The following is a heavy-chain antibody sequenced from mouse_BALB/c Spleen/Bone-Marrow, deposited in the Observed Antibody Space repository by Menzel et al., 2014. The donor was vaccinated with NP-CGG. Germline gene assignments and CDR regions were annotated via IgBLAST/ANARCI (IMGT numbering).Heavy chain of an antibody. CDR2: ISGGGSYT. V-gene: IGHV5-9-2*01. Sequence: EVKLVESRGGLVKSGGSLKLSCAASGFIFNSYGMSWVRQTPEKRLEWVATISGGGSYTFYPNSVKGRFTISRDNAKNNLYLQLSSLRSEDTALYYCARHAYYDQTEVSFVYWGQGTLVTVSA. CDR1: GFIFNSYG. CDR3: ARHAYYDQTEVSFVY. J-gene: IGHJ3*01. D-gene: IGHD2-4*01.